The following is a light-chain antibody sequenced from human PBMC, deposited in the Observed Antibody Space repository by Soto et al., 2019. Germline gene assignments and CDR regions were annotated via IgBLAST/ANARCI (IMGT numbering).Light chain of an antibody. CDR2: DIF. CDR1: QSVGSD. V-gene: IGKV3D-15*01. Sequence: MTQSPSSLSASVGDRVTITCQASQSVGSDLAWYQQKPGQAPRLVIYDIFTRATGVPTRISGSGSGTEFTLAISSLQSEDFAVYYCQQYNSWPLTFGGGTKVDIK. J-gene: IGKJ4*01. CDR3: QQYNSWPLT.